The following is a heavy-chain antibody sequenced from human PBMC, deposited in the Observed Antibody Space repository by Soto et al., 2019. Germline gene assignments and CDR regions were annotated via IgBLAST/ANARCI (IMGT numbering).Heavy chain of an antibody. CDR3: ASDLAAGDH. CDR2: INPASGST. D-gene: IGHD6-13*01. J-gene: IGHJ4*02. Sequence: QVQLVQSGTEVKEPGASVKVSCRTSGYTISHYYIHWVRQAPGQGLEWLGIINPASGSTNYAQDFQGSVTLTMDTSTTTVYMELSGLRAEDTAIFYCASDLAAGDHWRQGTLVTVSS. CDR1: GYTISHYY. V-gene: IGHV1-46*01.